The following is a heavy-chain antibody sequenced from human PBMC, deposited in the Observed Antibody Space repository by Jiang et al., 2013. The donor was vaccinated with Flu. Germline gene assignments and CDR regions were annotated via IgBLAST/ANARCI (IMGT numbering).Heavy chain of an antibody. J-gene: IGHJ3*02. Sequence: YGAEVKKPGESLRISCKGSGYSFTSSWINWVRQMPGKGLEWMGRIDPSDSYTNYSPSFQGHVTISADKSISTAYLQWSSLKASDTAMYYCARQGITMIQGYGHDAFDIWGQGTMVTVSS. CDR1: GYSFTSSW. D-gene: IGHD3-22*01. CDR2: IDPSDSYT. CDR3: ARQGITMIQGYGHDAFDI. V-gene: IGHV5-10-1*01.